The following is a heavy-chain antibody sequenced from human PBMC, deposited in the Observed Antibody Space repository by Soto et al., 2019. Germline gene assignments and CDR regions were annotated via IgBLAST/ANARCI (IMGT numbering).Heavy chain of an antibody. J-gene: IGHJ5*02. Sequence: GASVKVSCKASGFTFTSSAVQWVRQARGQRLEWIGWIVVGSGNTNYAQKFQERVTITRDMSTSTAYMELSRLRSDDTAVYYCARGYSGYENWFDPWGQGTLVTVSS. CDR1: GFTFTSSA. V-gene: IGHV1-58*01. D-gene: IGHD5-12*01. CDR2: IVVGSGNT. CDR3: ARGYSGYENWFDP.